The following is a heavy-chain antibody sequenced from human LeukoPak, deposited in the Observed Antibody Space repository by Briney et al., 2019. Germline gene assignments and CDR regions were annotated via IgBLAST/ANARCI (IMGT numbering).Heavy chain of an antibody. CDR3: ARVAAGCSVNYFDY. Sequence: GGSLRLSCAASEFAFSTYNMNWVRQAPGKGLEWVSYISTGSSTTYYADSVKGRFTISRDNVENSLYLQMNSLRDEDTAVYYCARVAAGCSVNYFDYWGQGTLVTVSS. CDR2: ISTGSSTT. CDR1: EFAFSTYN. D-gene: IGHD6-13*01. J-gene: IGHJ4*02. V-gene: IGHV3-48*02.